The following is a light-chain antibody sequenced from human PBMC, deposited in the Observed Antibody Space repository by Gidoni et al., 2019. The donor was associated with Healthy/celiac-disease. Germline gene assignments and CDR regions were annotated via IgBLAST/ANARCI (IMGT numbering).Light chain of an antibody. V-gene: IGKV1-33*01. CDR2: DAS. CDR1: QDISNY. CDR3: QQYDNLPPYT. J-gene: IGKJ2*01. Sequence: DIQMTQSPSSLSASVGDRVTITCQASQDISNYLNWYQQKPGKAPKLLIYDASNLETGVPSSFSGSGSGTDFTFTISSLQPEDIATYYCQQYDNLPPYTFXXXTKLEIK.